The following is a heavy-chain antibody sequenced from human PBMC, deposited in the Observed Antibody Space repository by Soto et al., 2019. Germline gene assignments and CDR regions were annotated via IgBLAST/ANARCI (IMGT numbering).Heavy chain of an antibody. V-gene: IGHV4-4*02. Sequence: SETLSLTCAVSGGSISSSNWWSWVRQPPGKGLEWIGEIYHSGSTNYNPSLKSRVTISVDTSKNQFSLKLRSVTAADTAVYYCTRHLGRAVAGFDYWGQGTLVTVSS. CDR2: IYHSGST. D-gene: IGHD6-19*01. J-gene: IGHJ4*02. CDR1: GGSISSSNW. CDR3: TRHLGRAVAGFDY.